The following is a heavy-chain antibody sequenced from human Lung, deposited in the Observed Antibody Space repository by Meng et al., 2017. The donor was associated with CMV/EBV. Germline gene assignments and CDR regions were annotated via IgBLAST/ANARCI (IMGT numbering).Heavy chain of an antibody. V-gene: IGHV7-4-1*01. J-gene: IGHJ4*02. D-gene: IGHD6-19*01. CDR1: GYTLTSSS. Sequence: QVQLVRSVSELKDPGDSLKVSCQAAGYTLTSSSMNWVRHAPGQGLEWMGWININTGNPTYAQGFTGRFVFSLDTSVSTAYLQIDSLKADDTAVYYCARGNGWRFDYWGQGTLVTVSS. CDR2: ININTGNP. CDR3: ARGNGWRFDY.